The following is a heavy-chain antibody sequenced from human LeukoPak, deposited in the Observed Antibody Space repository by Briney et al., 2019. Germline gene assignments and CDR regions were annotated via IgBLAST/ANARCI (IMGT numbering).Heavy chain of an antibody. Sequence: GESLKISCTGSGYTFTTYWIGWVRQMPGKGLEWMGSIYPGDSDTRYSPSFQGQVTISADKSIGTAYLQWSSLKAPDTAMYYCARRSSGWLNAFDIWGQGTMVTVSS. D-gene: IGHD6-19*01. CDR3: ARRSSGWLNAFDI. V-gene: IGHV5-51*01. CDR2: IYPGDSDT. CDR1: GYTFTTYW. J-gene: IGHJ3*02.